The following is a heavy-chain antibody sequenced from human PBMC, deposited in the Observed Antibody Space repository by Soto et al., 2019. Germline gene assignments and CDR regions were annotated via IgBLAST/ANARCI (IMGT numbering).Heavy chain of an antibody. CDR1: GGSVNTGDNY. CDR3: AREPPDGMDV. CDR2: IYHTGNT. Sequence: QVQLHQSGPGLVKPSQTLSLECTVIGGSVNTGDNYWSWLRQSTGLGLEWIGYIYHTGNTFYNPALENRVTMSVDASKNQFSLTLTSVTAADTAVYCCAREPPDGMDVWGQGTNVTVSS. J-gene: IGHJ6*02. V-gene: IGHV4-30-4*01.